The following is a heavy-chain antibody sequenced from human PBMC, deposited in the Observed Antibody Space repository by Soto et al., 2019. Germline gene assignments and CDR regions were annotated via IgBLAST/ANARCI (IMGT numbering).Heavy chain of an antibody. V-gene: IGHV3-21*01. J-gene: IGHJ4*02. CDR1: GFVFSDFQ. CDR3: ARDNLAFQGAFDL. CDR2: ITGTSAFT. D-gene: IGHD3-16*01. Sequence: GTLRLSCAASGFVFSDFQFNWVRQAPGGGLEWLSSITGTSAFTEYAESIEGRFTISRDNPNKLLFLHMDNLRPEDTAVYYCARDNLAFQGAFDLWGQGTLLTVS.